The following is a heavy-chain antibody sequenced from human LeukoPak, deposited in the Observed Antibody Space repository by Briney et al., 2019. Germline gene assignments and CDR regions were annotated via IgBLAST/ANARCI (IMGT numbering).Heavy chain of an antibody. V-gene: IGHV4-4*02. D-gene: IGHD3-10*01. Sequence: SETLSLTCAVSGAPISSNNWWWSWVRQPPGKGLEWIGEIYHSGSTNYNPSLKSRVTMSVDKSKNQFSLKLSSVTAADTAVYYCATGSGSYYTIDYWGQGTLVTVSS. J-gene: IGHJ4*02. CDR1: GAPISSNNW. CDR3: ATGSGSYYTIDY. CDR2: IYHSGST.